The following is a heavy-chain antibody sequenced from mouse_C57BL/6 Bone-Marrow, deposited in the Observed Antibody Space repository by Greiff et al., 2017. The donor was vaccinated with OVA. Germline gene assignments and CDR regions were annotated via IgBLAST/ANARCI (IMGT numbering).Heavy chain of an antibody. CDR2: IYPGSGST. V-gene: IGHV1-55*01. D-gene: IGHD3-2*02. Sequence: QVQLKQPGAELVKPGASVKMSCKASGYTFTSYWITWVKQRPGQGLEWIGDIYPGSGSTNYNEKFKSKATLTVDTSSSTAYMQLSSRTSEDSAVYYCAREETAQAYYAMDYWGQGTSVTVSS. J-gene: IGHJ4*01. CDR1: GYTFTSYW. CDR3: AREETAQAYYAMDY.